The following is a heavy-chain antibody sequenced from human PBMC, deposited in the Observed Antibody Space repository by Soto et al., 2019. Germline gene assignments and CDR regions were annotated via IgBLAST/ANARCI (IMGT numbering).Heavy chain of an antibody. CDR3: ARALYEGWFDP. CDR2: IYYSGST. J-gene: IGHJ5*02. V-gene: IGHV4-39*01. D-gene: IGHD3-16*01. CDR1: GGSISSSSYY. Sequence: SETLSLTCTVSGGSISSSSYYWGWIRQPPGKGLEWIGSIYYSGSTYYNPSLKSRVTISVDTSKNQFSLKRSSVTAADTAVYYCARALYEGWFDPWGQGTLVTVSS.